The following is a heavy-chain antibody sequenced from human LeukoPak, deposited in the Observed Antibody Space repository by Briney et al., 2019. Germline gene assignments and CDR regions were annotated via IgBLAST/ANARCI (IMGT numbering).Heavy chain of an antibody. CDR3: VSFYETY. D-gene: IGHD2/OR15-2a*01. J-gene: IGHJ4*02. Sequence: GGSLRLSCAASGSYWMHWVRQAPGKGLVWVSHINSDGSWTSYADPVKGRFTIPKDNAKNTVYLQMNNLRAEDTAVYYCVSFYETYWGRGTLVTVSS. CDR1: GSYW. CDR2: INSDGSWT. V-gene: IGHV3-74*01.